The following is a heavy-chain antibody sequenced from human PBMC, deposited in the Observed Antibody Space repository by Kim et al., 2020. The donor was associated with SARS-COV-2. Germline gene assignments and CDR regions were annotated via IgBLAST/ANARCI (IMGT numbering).Heavy chain of an antibody. CDR3: ARDVGGYSYGLIDY. Sequence: GGSLRLSCAASGFTFSSYSMNWVRQAPGKGLEWVSSISSSSSYIYYADSVKGRFTISRDNAKNSLYLQMNSLRAEDTAVYYCARDVGGYSYGLIDYWGQGTLVTVSS. CDR2: ISSSSSYI. V-gene: IGHV3-21*01. D-gene: IGHD5-18*01. CDR1: GFTFSSYS. J-gene: IGHJ4*02.